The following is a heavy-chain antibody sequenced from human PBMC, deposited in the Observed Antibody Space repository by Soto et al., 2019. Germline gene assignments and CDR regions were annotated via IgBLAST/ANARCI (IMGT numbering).Heavy chain of an antibody. Sequence: SETLSLTCTVSGGSISSYYWSWIRQPPGKGLEWIGYIYYSGSTNYNPSLKSRVTISVDTSKNQFSLKLSSVTAADTAVYYCARDYYDSSGYYYPFDYWGQGTLVTVSS. CDR3: ARDYYDSSGYYYPFDY. V-gene: IGHV4-59*01. CDR1: GGSISSYY. D-gene: IGHD3-22*01. J-gene: IGHJ4*02. CDR2: IYYSGST.